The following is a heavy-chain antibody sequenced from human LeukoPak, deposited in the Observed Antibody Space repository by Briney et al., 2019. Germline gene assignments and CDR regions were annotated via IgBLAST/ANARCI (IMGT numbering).Heavy chain of an antibody. J-gene: IGHJ4*02. CDR1: AGSISSGSHH. V-gene: IGHV4-39*01. D-gene: IGHD5-12*01. Sequence: SETLSLTCTVSAGSISSGSHHWGWIRQSPGKGLEWIGSIYYGRTTYYNPSLSSRVTISVVTSKHQFSLQLNPVTAADTAIYYCVRHDGRGGATMGALDSWGQGSLVTVSS. CDR2: IYYGRTT. CDR3: VRHDGRGGATMGALDS.